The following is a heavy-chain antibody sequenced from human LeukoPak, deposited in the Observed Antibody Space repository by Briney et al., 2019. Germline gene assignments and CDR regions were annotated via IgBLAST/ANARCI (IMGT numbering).Heavy chain of an antibody. J-gene: IGHJ6*03. V-gene: IGHV3-23*01. CDR2: ISSSRGYI. Sequence: GGSLRLSCAASGFTFSNYNLNWVRQAPGKGLEWVSSISSSRGYIYYADSVKGRFTISRDNSKNTLYLQMNSLRAEDTAVYYCAKGGLQAYYYYYYMDVWGKGTTVTVSS. CDR3: AKGGLQAYYYYYYMDV. D-gene: IGHD4-11*01. CDR1: GFTFSNYN.